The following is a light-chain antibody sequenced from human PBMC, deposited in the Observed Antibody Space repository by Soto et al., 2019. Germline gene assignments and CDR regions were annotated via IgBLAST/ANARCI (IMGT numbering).Light chain of an antibody. Sequence: QLVLTRPPSVSGAPGQRVTISCTGSSSNIGAGYDVHWYQQLPGTAPKLLIYGNSNRPSGVPDRFSGSKSGTSASLAITGLQAEDEADYYCQSYDSSLSGPVVFGGGTKVTVL. CDR1: SSNIGAGYD. V-gene: IGLV1-40*01. CDR2: GNS. CDR3: QSYDSSLSGPVV. J-gene: IGLJ2*01.